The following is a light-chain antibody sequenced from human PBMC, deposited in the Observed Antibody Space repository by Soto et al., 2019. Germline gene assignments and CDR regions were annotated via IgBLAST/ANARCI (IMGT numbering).Light chain of an antibody. J-gene: IGKJ3*01. CDR3: QQYNHWPFA. Sequence: ETVMTQSPASLSVSPGESATLSCRISQSVATSLAWYQQKPGQAPRLLIYGASTRATGVPTRFSGSGPGAEFTLIISSLQSEDFAVYYCQQYNHWPFAFGPGTKVDIK. V-gene: IGKV3-15*01. CDR2: GAS. CDR1: QSVATS.